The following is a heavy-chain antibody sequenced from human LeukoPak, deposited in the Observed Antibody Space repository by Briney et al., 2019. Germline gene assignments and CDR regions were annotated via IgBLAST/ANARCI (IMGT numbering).Heavy chain of an antibody. CDR3: ATPEGQRAFDI. J-gene: IGHJ3*02. D-gene: IGHD6-25*01. CDR1: GFTFSSYS. Sequence: GGLLRLSCAASGFTFSSYSMNWVRQAPGKGLEWVSSISSSSSYIYYADSVKGRFTISRDNAKNSLYLQMNSLRAEDTAVYYCATPEGQRAFDIWGQGTMVTVSS. V-gene: IGHV3-21*01. CDR2: ISSSSSYI.